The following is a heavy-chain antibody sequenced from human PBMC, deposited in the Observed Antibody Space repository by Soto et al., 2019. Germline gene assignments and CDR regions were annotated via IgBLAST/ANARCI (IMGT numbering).Heavy chain of an antibody. CDR2: ISYDGSNK. Sequence: PGGSLRLSCAASGFTFSSYGMHWVRQAPGKGLEWVAVISYDGSNKYYADSVKGRFTISRDNSKNTLYLQMNSLRAEDTAVYYCAKGPAIVLVPAARNYYCGMDVWGQGTKVTVSS. D-gene: IGHD2-2*01. CDR1: GFTFSSYG. CDR3: AKGPAIVLVPAARNYYCGMDV. V-gene: IGHV3-30*18. J-gene: IGHJ6*02.